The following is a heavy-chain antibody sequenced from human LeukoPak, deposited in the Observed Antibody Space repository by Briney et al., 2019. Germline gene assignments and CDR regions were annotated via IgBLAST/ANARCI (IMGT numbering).Heavy chain of an antibody. V-gene: IGHV1-24*01. Sequence: ASVKVSCKVSGYTLTELSMHWVRQAPGKGLEWMAGFDPEDGETIYAQKFQGRVAMTEDTSTDTAYMELSSLRSEDTAVYYCATGGPGYSSDLDYWGQGTLVTVSS. CDR2: FDPEDGET. D-gene: IGHD6-19*01. CDR3: ATGGPGYSSDLDY. CDR1: GYTLTELS. J-gene: IGHJ4*02.